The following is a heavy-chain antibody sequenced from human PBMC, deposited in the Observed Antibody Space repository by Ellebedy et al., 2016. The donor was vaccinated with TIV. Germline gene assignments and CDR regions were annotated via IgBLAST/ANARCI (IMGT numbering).Heavy chain of an antibody. J-gene: IGHJ4*02. Sequence: GGSLRLSCAASGFTFSSFAVNWVRQAPGKGLEWVSSINDISSHIYYADSVKGRFTISRDNAKNSLYLQMNTLRAEDTAVYYCAKGSVWDLLLTCFDYWGQGTLVTVSS. CDR1: GFTFSSFA. CDR3: AKGSVWDLLLTCFDY. D-gene: IGHD1-26*01. V-gene: IGHV3-21*04. CDR2: INDISSHI.